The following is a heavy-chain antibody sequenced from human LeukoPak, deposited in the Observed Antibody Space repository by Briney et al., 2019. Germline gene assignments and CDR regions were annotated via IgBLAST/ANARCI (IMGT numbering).Heavy chain of an antibody. CDR2: ISSSSSTI. CDR1: GFTFSSYS. D-gene: IGHD3-10*01. Sequence: GRSLRLSCAASGFTFSSYSMNWVRQAPGKGLEWVSYISSSSSTIYYADSVKGRFTISRDNAKNSLYLQMNSLRVEDTAVYYCSRDLYGSGSYSHFDYWGQGTLVTVSS. J-gene: IGHJ4*02. V-gene: IGHV3-48*04. CDR3: SRDLYGSGSYSHFDY.